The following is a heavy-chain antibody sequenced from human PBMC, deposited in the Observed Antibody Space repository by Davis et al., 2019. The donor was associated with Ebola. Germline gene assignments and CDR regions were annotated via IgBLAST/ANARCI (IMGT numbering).Heavy chain of an antibody. CDR3: ARDSRSRGFPF. D-gene: IGHD3-22*01. Sequence: GGSLRLSCAASGFTFSSYAMSWVRQAPGKGLEWVSAISGSGGSTYYADSVKGRFTISRDNSKNTLYLQMNSLRAEDTAVYYCARDSRSRGFPFWGQGTLVTVSS. CDR1: GFTFSSYA. J-gene: IGHJ4*02. CDR2: ISGSGGST. V-gene: IGHV3-23*01.